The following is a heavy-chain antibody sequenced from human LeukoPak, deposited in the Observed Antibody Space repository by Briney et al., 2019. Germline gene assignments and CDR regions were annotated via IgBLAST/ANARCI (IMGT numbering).Heavy chain of an antibody. D-gene: IGHD6-13*01. J-gene: IGHJ5*02. Sequence: PSETLSLTCAVYGGSFSGYYWSWIRQPPGKGLEWIGETNHSGSTNYNPSLKSRVTISVDTSKNQFSLKLSSVTAADTAVYYCARGIAAAGIFLYYNWFDPWGQGTLVTVSS. CDR1: GGSFSGYY. V-gene: IGHV4-34*01. CDR2: TNHSGST. CDR3: ARGIAAAGIFLYYNWFDP.